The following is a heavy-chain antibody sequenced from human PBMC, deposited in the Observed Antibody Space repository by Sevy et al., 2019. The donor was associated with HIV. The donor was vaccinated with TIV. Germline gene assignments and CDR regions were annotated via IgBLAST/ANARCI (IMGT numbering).Heavy chain of an antibody. CDR1: GFTFSNYW. J-gene: IGHJ6*02. CDR2: IKRDGSER. CDR3: ARDCNSASCLWGLDV. D-gene: IGHD1-26*01. Sequence: GGSLRLSCAASGFTFSNYWMTWVRQAPDKGLEWVANIKRDGSERHYLASVKGRFTISRDNAKKSLYLQMNSLTAEDTAVYYCARDCNSASCLWGLDVWGQGTTVTVSS. V-gene: IGHV3-7*03.